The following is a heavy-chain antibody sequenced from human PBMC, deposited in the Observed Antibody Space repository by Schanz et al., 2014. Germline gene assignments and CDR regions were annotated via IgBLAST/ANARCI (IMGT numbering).Heavy chain of an antibody. Sequence: QVQLQESGPGLLKPSQTLSLTCTVSGGSISSGGYYWSWIRQHPGTGVEWIGYIYYSGTTYYNPALKSRVTISVDTSKNQFSLKLSSVTAADTAVYYCARGGYGSGYCLGDGMDVWGQGTTVTVSS. D-gene: IGHD3-10*01. CDR1: GGSISSGGYY. V-gene: IGHV4-31*03. J-gene: IGHJ6*02. CDR3: ARGGYGSGYCLGDGMDV. CDR2: IYYSGTT.